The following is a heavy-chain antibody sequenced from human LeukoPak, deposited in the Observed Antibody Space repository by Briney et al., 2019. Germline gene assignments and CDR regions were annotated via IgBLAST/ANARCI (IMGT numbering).Heavy chain of an antibody. CDR2: IYYSGST. J-gene: IGHJ4*02. Sequence: SETLSLTCTVSGYSISSGYYWGWIRQPPGKGLEWIGSIYYSGSTYYNPSLKSRVTISVDTSKNQFSLKLSSVTAADTAVYYCARQMGSSSWFQVFDYWGQGTLVTVSS. D-gene: IGHD6-13*01. CDR1: GYSISSGYY. V-gene: IGHV4-38-2*02. CDR3: ARQMGSSSWFQVFDY.